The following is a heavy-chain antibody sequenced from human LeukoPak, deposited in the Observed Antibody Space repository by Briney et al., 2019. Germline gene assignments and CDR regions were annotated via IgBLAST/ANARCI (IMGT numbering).Heavy chain of an antibody. J-gene: IGHJ4*02. V-gene: IGHV1-18*01. D-gene: IGHD4-17*01. CDR3: ARSRAKAYGDYPYYFDY. CDR1: GYSFNTYY. CDR2: ISAYNGNT. Sequence: ASVKVSCKASGYSFNTYYMNWVRQAPGQGLEWLGWISAYNGNTNYAQKLQGRVTMTTDTSTSTAYMELRSLRSDDTAVYYCARSRAKAYGDYPYYFDYWGQGTLVTVSS.